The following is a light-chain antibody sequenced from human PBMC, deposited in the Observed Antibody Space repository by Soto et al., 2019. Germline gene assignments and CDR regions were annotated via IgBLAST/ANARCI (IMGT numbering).Light chain of an antibody. CDR1: QGVSRN. V-gene: IGKV3-15*01. Sequence: EIVMTQSPATLSVSPGERATLSCRASQGVSRNLAWYQQKPGQAPRLLIYGASTRATGIPARFGGSGSGTEFTLTISSLQSEDFAVYSCQQCDNWPLTFGGGTKVEIK. J-gene: IGKJ4*01. CDR2: GAS. CDR3: QQCDNWPLT.